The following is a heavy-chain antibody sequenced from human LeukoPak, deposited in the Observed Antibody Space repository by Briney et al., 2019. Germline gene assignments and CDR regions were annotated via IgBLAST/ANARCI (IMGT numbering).Heavy chain of an antibody. J-gene: IGHJ6*03. CDR1: GYTFTSYG. D-gene: IGHD3-3*01. Sequence: ASVKVSCKASGYTFTSYGISWVRHAPGRGLESIGCISAYNGNTNYAQKLQGRVTMTTDTSTSAAYMELRSLRSDDTAVYYCARDTRTIFGVVISGGRGMDVWGKGTTVTVSS. V-gene: IGHV1-18*01. CDR3: ARDTRTIFGVVISGGRGMDV. CDR2: ISAYNGNT.